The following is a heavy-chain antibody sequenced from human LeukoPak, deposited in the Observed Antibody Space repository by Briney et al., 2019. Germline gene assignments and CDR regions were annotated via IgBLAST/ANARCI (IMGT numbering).Heavy chain of an antibody. CDR3: VRGHYADY. J-gene: IGHJ4*02. Sequence: PGGSLRLSCAASGFTFSSYWMSWVRQAPGKGLEWVANIKQDGSEKYYVDSVRGRFTISRDNAKNSVYLQMNSLRADDTALYYCVRGHYADYTSQGTLVTVSS. CDR2: IKQDGSEK. V-gene: IGHV3-7*01. CDR1: GFTFSSYW.